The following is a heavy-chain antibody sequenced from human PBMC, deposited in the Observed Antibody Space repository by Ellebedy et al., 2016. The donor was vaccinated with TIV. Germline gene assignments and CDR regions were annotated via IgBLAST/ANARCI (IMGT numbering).Heavy chain of an antibody. J-gene: IGHJ4*02. V-gene: IGHV4-34*01. CDR2: INHSGST. Sequence: ESLKISCAASGFTFSDYYMSWIRQPPGKGLEWIGEINHSGSTNYNPSLKSRVTISVDTSKNQFSLKLSSVTAADTAVYYCARAPPDFDYWGQGTLVTVSS. CDR3: ARAPPDFDY. CDR1: GFTFSDYY.